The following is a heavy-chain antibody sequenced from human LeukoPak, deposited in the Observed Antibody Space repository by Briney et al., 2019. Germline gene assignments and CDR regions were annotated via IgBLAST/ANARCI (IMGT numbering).Heavy chain of an antibody. CDR3: ASEYNWNDPAYYYYTDV. D-gene: IGHD1-20*01. CDR1: GGTFSSYA. V-gene: IGHV1-2*06. CDR2: INPNSGGT. J-gene: IGHJ6*03. Sequence: ASVKVSCKASGGTFSSYAISWVRQAPGQGLEWMGRINPNSGGTNYAQKFQGRVTMTSDTSISTAYMELSRLRSDDTAVYYCASEYNWNDPAYYYYTDVWGKGTTVTVSS.